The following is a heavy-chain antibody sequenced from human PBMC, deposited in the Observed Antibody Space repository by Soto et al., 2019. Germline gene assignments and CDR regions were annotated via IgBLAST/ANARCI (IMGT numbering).Heavy chain of an antibody. CDR1: GYTFTSYG. CDR3: ARDGGWEFRFSSPT. CDR2: ISAYKGNT. Sequence: QVQVVQSGAEVKKPGASVKVSCKASGYTFTSYGISWVRQAPGQGLAWMGWISAYKGNTNYAQKLQGRVTMTTDTSTSTGYMELRSLRSDDTAVYYCARDGGWEFRFSSPTWGQGTLVTVSS. J-gene: IGHJ5*02. V-gene: IGHV1-18*01. D-gene: IGHD1-26*01.